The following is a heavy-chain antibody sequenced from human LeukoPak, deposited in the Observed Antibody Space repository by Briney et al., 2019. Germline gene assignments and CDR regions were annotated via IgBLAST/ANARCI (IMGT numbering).Heavy chain of an antibody. D-gene: IGHD2-2*01. Sequence: SETLSLTCTVSGGSISSYYWNWIRQPPGKGLEWIGYIYYSGSTNYNPSLKSRVTISVDTSKNQFSLKLSSVTAADTAVYYCARQAVPAAKKNWFDPWGQGTLVTVSS. J-gene: IGHJ5*02. V-gene: IGHV4-59*01. CDR2: IYYSGST. CDR3: ARQAVPAAKKNWFDP. CDR1: GGSISSYY.